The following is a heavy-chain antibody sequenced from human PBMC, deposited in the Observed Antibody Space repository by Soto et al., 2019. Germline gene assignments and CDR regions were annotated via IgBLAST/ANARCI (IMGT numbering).Heavy chain of an antibody. CDR1: GFTFSTYA. D-gene: IGHD3-10*01. Sequence: PVGSLRLSCAASGFTFSTYAMSWVRQAPGKGLEWVSAISGSGGNTYYADSVKGRFTISRDNSKNTVHLRMNSLRADDTAVYYCAKDIWSPLKGYFHLCCRGTIVTVYS. CDR2: ISGSGGNT. V-gene: IGHV3-23*01. CDR3: AKDIWSPLKGYFHL. J-gene: IGHJ2*01.